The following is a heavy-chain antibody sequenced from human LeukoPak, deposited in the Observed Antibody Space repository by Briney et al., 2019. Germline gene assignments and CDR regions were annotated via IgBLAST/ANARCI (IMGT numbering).Heavy chain of an antibody. CDR3: ARNDDYGGPFDY. CDR2: IYYSGST. Sequence: SETLSLTCTVSGGSISSYYWSWIRQPPGKGLEWIGYIYYSGSTNYNPSLKSRVTISVDRSKNQFSLKLSSVTAADTAVYYCARNDDYGGPFDYWGQGTLVTVSS. CDR1: GGSISSYY. J-gene: IGHJ4*02. V-gene: IGHV4-59*12. D-gene: IGHD4-23*01.